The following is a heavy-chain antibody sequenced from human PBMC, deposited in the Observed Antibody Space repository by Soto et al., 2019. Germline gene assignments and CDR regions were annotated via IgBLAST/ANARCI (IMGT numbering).Heavy chain of an antibody. CDR1: GGTFSNDA. J-gene: IGHJ6*02. Sequence: QEQLVQAGAEVKKPGSSVRLSCRASGGTFSNDAVSWVRQAPGQGLQWMGGIIPIFGTTHYAQKFQGRVTITADESTATAYMELSSVTSEETAVYYCATGLRTGNYGMDFGGQGTAVTVSS. V-gene: IGHV1-69*01. CDR3: ATGLRTGNYGMDF. CDR2: IIPIFGTT. D-gene: IGHD3-10*01.